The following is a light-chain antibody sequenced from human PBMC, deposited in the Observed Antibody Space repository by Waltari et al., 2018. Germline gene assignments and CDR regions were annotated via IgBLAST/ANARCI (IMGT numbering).Light chain of an antibody. CDR3: QQGYRIPT. CDR2: DAS. J-gene: IGKJ1*01. CDR1: QSIDTY. V-gene: IGKV1-39*01. Sequence: DIQMTQSPSSLSASVGDRVTISCRASQSIDTYLNWYQQKPGRAPKLLIYDASSLQSGVPTGFSGSGSGTDFTPTISSLQPGDFATYYCQQGYRIPTFGPGTNVEIK.